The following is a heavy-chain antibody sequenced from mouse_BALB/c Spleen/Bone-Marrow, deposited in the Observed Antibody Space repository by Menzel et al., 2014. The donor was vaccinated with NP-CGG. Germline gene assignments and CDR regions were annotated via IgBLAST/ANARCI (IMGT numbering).Heavy chain of an antibody. CDR2: ISRGGSYI. V-gene: IGHV5-9-1*01. Sequence: EVKVVESGGGLVKPGGSLKLSCAASGFTFSTYAMSWVRQTPEKRPEWVATISRGGSYIYYPDSVKGRFTISRDNAKNTLYLQMSSLGSEDTAIYYCARRYGNYGNFDVWGAGTTVTVSS. D-gene: IGHD2-1*01. CDR1: GFTFSTYA. J-gene: IGHJ1*01. CDR3: ARRYGNYGNFDV.